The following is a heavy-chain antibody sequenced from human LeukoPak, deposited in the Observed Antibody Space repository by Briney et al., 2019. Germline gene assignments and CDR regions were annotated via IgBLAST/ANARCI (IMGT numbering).Heavy chain of an antibody. J-gene: IGHJ6*03. CDR2: MYTSGST. CDR3: ARLVFFDYISAVTEVSFYYMDA. CDR1: GDSVSSSH. V-gene: IGHV4-4*09. Sequence: SETLSLTCTVSGDSVSSSHWSWIRQPPWKGLEWIGDMYTSGSTNYNPSLKTRVTLSTDTSRNQLSLRLRSLTAADTAVYYCARLVFFDYISAVTEVSFYYMDAWGKGTTVIVSS. D-gene: IGHD6-25*01.